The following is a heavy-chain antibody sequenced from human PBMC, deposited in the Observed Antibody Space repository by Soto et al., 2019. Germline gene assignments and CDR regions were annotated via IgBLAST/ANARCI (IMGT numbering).Heavy chain of an antibody. D-gene: IGHD4-17*01. CDR3: AREPTVSYYYYYGMDV. Sequence: SETLSLTCTVSGGSISSGGYYWSWIRQHPGKGLEWIGYIYYSGSTYYNPSLKSRVTISVDTSKNQFSLELSSVTAADTAVYYCAREPTVSYYYYYGMDVWGQGTTVTVSS. CDR2: IYYSGST. CDR1: GGSISSGGYY. V-gene: IGHV4-31*03. J-gene: IGHJ6*02.